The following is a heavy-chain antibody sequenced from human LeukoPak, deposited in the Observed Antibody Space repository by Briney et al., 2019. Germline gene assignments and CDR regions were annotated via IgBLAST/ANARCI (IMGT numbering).Heavy chain of an antibody. J-gene: IGHJ4*02. Sequence: SETLSLTCTVSGGSISSYYWNWIRQPPGKGLEWIGYIHYTGTTNYNPSLKSRVTISVDTSTNQFSLKLSSVTAADTAVYYCARLQISSSWLFDYWGQGTLVTVSS. V-gene: IGHV4-59*01. CDR3: ARLQISSSWLFDY. CDR1: GGSISSYY. CDR2: IHYTGTT. D-gene: IGHD6-13*01.